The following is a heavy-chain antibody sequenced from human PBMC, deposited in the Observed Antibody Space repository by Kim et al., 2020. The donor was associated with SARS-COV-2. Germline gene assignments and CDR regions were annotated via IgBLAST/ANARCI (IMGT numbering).Heavy chain of an antibody. CDR2: IYYSGST. V-gene: IGHV4-30-4*01. D-gene: IGHD1-26*01. Sequence: SETLSLTCTVSGGSISSGDSYWIWIRQPPGKGLEWIGYIYYSGSTYYNPSLKSRVTMSVDTSKNQFSLRLSSVTAADAAVYYCARDQSLVGGTVDAVDV. CDR3: ARDQSLVGGTVDAVDV. CDR1: GGSISSGDSY. J-gene: IGHJ3*01.